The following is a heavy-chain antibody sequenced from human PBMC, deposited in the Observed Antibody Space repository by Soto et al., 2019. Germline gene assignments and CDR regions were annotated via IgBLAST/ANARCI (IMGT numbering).Heavy chain of an antibody. CDR1: GYTFTIYD. CDR2: MNPNSGNT. D-gene: IGHD6-19*01. Sequence: QVQLVQSGAEVKKPGASVKVSCKASGYTFTIYDIYWVRQATGQGLEWMGWMNPNSGNTGYEQKFQGRVTMTRNTSISTAYMELSSLRSEDTAVYYCASEYSSGGSKDWGPGTLVPVSS. J-gene: IGHJ4*02. CDR3: ASEYSSGGSKD. V-gene: IGHV1-8*01.